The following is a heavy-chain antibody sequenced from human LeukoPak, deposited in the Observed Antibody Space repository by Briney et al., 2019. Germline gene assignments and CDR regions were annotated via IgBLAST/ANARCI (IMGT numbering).Heavy chain of an antibody. Sequence: ASVKVSRKASGYTFTSYDINWVRQAPGQGLEWMGWMNPNSGNTGYAQKFQGRVTMTRNTSISTAYMELSSLRSEDTAVYYCARGSPSYYMDVWGKGTTATVSS. J-gene: IGHJ6*03. CDR2: MNPNSGNT. CDR1: GYTFTSYD. V-gene: IGHV1-8*01. CDR3: ARGSPSYYMDV.